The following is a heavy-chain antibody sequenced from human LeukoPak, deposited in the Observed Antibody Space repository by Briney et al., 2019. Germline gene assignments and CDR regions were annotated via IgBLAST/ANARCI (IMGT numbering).Heavy chain of an antibody. J-gene: IGHJ5*02. CDR2: IWYDASNK. CDR1: GFTFSSFG. CDR3: VRGVGVSRFNYLDP. V-gene: IGHV3-33*01. D-gene: IGHD1-7*01. Sequence: GRSLTLSCAASGFTFSSFGMHWVRQAPGKGLEWVAVIWYDASNKYYADSVKGRFTISRDNSENTLYLHMNSLRDDDTAVYYCVRGVGVSRFNYLDPWGQGTLVIVSS.